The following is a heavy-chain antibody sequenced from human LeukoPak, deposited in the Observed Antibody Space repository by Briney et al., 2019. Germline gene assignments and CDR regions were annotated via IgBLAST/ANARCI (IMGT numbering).Heavy chain of an antibody. CDR2: IYYSGST. D-gene: IGHD6-13*01. CDR3: ARGSSSFTH. Sequence: SETLSLTCTVSGGSISSYYWSWIRQPPGKGLEWIGYIYYSGSTNYNPSLKSRVTISVDTSKNQFSLKLSSVTAADTAVYYCARGSSSFTHWGQGTLVTVSS. V-gene: IGHV4-59*01. CDR1: GGSISSYY. J-gene: IGHJ4*02.